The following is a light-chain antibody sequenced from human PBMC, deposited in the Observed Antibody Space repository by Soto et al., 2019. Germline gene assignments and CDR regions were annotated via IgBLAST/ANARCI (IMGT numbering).Light chain of an antibody. V-gene: IGKV3-20*01. J-gene: IGKJ2*01. CDR3: QQYGSSPMYT. Sequence: EIVLTQSPGTLSLSPGERATLSCRASQSVSSSDLAWYQQKPGQAPRLLIYGASSRATGIPDRFSGSGSGTDFTLTLSRLGPEDFAVYYCQQYGSSPMYTFGQGTKLEIK. CDR2: GAS. CDR1: QSVSSSD.